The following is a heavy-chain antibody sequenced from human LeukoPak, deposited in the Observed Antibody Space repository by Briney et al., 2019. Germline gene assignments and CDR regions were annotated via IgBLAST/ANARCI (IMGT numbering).Heavy chain of an antibody. Sequence: GRSLRLSCAASGFTFSTYATHWVRQAPGKGLEWVAIISYDGSYTYYADSVKGRFTISRDNSENTLCLQMNSLRTEDTAVYYCARDVSGSYSRWFDPWGQGTLVIVSS. CDR2: ISYDGSYT. V-gene: IGHV3-30-3*01. CDR1: GFTFSTYA. D-gene: IGHD1-26*01. J-gene: IGHJ5*02. CDR3: ARDVSGSYSRWFDP.